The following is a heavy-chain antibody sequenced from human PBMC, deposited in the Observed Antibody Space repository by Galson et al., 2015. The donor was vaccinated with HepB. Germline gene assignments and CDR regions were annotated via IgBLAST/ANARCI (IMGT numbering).Heavy chain of an antibody. Sequence: SLRLSCAASGFTFSSYGMHWVRQAPGKGLEWVAIIWYDGSNKYYADSVKGRFTISRDNAKNTLYLQMNSLSAEDTAVYYCARWDFDYWGQGTLVTVSS. CDR3: ARWDFDY. J-gene: IGHJ4*02. CDR2: IWYDGSNK. V-gene: IGHV3-33*01. CDR1: GFTFSSYG.